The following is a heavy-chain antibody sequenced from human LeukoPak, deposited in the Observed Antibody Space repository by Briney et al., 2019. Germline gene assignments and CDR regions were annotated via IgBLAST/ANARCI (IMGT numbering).Heavy chain of an antibody. CDR1: GGSIGTYY. Sequence: PSETLSPTCTVSGGSIGTYYWSWVRQSPGTGLEWIGYIYVTGTRYNPYLQSRVTISVDRSRSQFFLKMTSVTAADTAVYYCARHIGGGIEDMDVWGRGTKVTVSS. CDR2: IYVTGT. D-gene: IGHD3-16*02. CDR3: ARHIGGGIEDMDV. J-gene: IGHJ6*03. V-gene: IGHV4-59*08.